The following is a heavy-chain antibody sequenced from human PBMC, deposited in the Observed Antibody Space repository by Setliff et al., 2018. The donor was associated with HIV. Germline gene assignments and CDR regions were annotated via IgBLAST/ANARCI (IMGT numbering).Heavy chain of an antibody. V-gene: IGHV3-30*19. CDR1: GFTFNNYG. CDR3: ARDRLWFGELSEVRYYMDV. D-gene: IGHD3-10*01. CDR2: ISFDGSNK. Sequence: PGGSLRLSCAASGFTFNNYGMHWVRLAPGKGLEWVAVISFDGSNKYYADSVKGRFTISRDNSENTLYLQTNSLRADDTAVYYCARDRLWFGELSEVRYYMDVWGKGTTVTVSS. J-gene: IGHJ6*03.